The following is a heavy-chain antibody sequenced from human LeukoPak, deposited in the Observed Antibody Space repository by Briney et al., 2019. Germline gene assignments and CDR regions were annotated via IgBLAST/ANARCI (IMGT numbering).Heavy chain of an antibody. CDR1: GGSISSYY. Sequence: SETLSLTCTVSGGSISSYYWSWIRQPAGKGLEWIGRIYTSGSTNYNPSLKSRVTMSVDTSKNQFSLKLSSVTAADTAVYYCARDSHDSSGYTPPDYWGQGTLVTVSS. CDR2: IYTSGST. J-gene: IGHJ4*02. D-gene: IGHD3-22*01. CDR3: ARDSHDSSGYTPPDY. V-gene: IGHV4-4*07.